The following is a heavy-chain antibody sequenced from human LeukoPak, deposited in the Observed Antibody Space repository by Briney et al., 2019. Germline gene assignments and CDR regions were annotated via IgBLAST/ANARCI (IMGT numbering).Heavy chain of an antibody. CDR2: INHSGST. CDR3: TRERGYSSD. Sequence: SETLSLTCAVYGGSFSGYYWSWIRQPSGKGLEWIGEINHSGSTNYNPSLKSRVTISVDTSKNQFSLKLSSVTAADTAVYYCTRERGYSSDWGQGTLVTVSS. V-gene: IGHV4-34*01. J-gene: IGHJ4*02. CDR1: GGSFSGYY. D-gene: IGHD5-18*01.